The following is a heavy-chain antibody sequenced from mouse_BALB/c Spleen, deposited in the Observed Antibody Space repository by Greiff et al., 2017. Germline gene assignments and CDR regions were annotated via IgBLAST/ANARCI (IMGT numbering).Heavy chain of an antibody. D-gene: IGHD1-2*01. CDR3: ARFTTATGDAMDY. CDR2: ISSGGGST. J-gene: IGHJ4*01. Sequence: DVKLVESGGGLVKPGGSLKLSCAASGFAFSSYDMSWVRQTPEKRLEWVAYISSGGGSTYYPDTVKGRFTISRDNAKNTLYLQMSSLKSEDTAMYYCARFTTATGDAMDYWGQGTSVTVSS. V-gene: IGHV5-12-1*01. CDR1: GFAFSSYD.